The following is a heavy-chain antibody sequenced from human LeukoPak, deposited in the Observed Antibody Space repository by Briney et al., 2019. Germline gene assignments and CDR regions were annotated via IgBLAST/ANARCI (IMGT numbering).Heavy chain of an antibody. CDR1: GGSIRSNNYY. V-gene: IGHV4-39*07. CDR3: ARDSSGYDGGEPYYFDS. CDR2: IYHNGYT. Sequence: SETLSLTCAVSGGSIRSNNYYWGWIRQTPGKGLEWIGSIYHNGYTYYNPSLTSRVTISVDTPKSQFSLKLRSVTAADTAVFYCARDSSGYDGGEPYYFDSWGQGILVTVSS. D-gene: IGHD3-22*01. J-gene: IGHJ4*02.